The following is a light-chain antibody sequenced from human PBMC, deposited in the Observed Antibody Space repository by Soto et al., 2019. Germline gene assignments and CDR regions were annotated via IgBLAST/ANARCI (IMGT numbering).Light chain of an antibody. V-gene: IGKV3-20*01. CDR3: HHYTRSSWT. Sequence: EIVLTQSPGTLSLSPGERATLSCRASQRVSSHSLAWYQQKPGQAPRTLIYGAPSRATGIQDRFSASESGTDFTLTISRLESEDCAVYYCHHYTRSSWTFGQGTKVEVK. CDR2: GAP. CDR1: QRVSSHS. J-gene: IGKJ1*01.